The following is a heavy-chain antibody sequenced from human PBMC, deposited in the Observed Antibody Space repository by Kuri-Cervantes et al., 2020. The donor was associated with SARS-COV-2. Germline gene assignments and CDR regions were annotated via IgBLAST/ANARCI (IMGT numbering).Heavy chain of an antibody. CDR2: INHSGST. D-gene: IGHD2-21*01. CDR1: GGSFSVYY. CDR3: ARSPPRVVVDAFDI. V-gene: IGHV4-34*01. Sequence: SETLSLTCAVYGGSFSVYYWSWIRQPPGKGLEWIGEINHSGSTNYNPSLKSRVTISVDTSKNQFSLKLSSVTAADTAVYYCARSPPRVVVDAFDIWGQGKTV. J-gene: IGHJ3*02.